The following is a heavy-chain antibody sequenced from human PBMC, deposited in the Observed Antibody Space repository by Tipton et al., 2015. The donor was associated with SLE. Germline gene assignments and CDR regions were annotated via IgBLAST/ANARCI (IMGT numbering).Heavy chain of an antibody. V-gene: IGHV4-34*01. J-gene: IGHJ4*02. D-gene: IGHD1-26*01. CDR1: GGSFSGYY. CDR2: IDHSGST. CDR3: TRGVGARGSNLDY. Sequence: LRLSCAVYGGSFSGYYWSWIRQPPGKGLEWIGSIDHSGSTYFNPSLKSRVTISADTSKNQFSLKLSSVTAADTAVYYCTRGVGARGSNLDYWGQGSLVTVSS.